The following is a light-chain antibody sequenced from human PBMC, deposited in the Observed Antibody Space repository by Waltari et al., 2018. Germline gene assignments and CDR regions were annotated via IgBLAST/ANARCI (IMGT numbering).Light chain of an antibody. V-gene: IGKV3-15*01. CDR2: GAS. CDR1: QSVRSN. Sequence: TQSPATLSVSPGERATLSCRASQSVRSNLAWYQQKPGQAPRLLIYGASTRAPGIPARFSGSGSGTEFTLTISSLQSEDFAVYYCHHYNCFLWTFGQGTKVEIK. CDR3: HHYNCFLWT. J-gene: IGKJ1*01.